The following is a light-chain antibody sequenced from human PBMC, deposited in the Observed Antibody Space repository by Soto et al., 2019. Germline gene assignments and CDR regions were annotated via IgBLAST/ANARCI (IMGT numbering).Light chain of an antibody. Sequence: EIVLTQSPATLSLSPGERTTLSCRASQSVSSYFAWYQQSPGQAPRLLIYHASNRATGIPARFSGSGSGTDFFLTISSLEPEDFAVYYCQQHSTWPWTFGQGTKVEVK. CDR3: QQHSTWPWT. V-gene: IGKV3-11*01. J-gene: IGKJ1*01. CDR1: QSVSSY. CDR2: HAS.